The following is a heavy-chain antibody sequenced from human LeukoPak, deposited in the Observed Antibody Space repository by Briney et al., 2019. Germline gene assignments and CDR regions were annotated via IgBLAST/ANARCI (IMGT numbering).Heavy chain of an antibody. CDR1: GYTFTSYY. CDR2: INPSGGST. CDR3: ARGTTIFGVVSDDYYMDV. V-gene: IGHV1-46*01. D-gene: IGHD3-3*01. J-gene: IGHJ6*03. Sequence: GASVKVSCKASGYTFTSYYMHWVRQAPGQGLEWMGIINPSGGSTSYAQKFQGRVTMTRDMSTSTVYMELSSLRSEDTAVYYCARGTTIFGVVSDDYYMDVWGKGTTVTVSS.